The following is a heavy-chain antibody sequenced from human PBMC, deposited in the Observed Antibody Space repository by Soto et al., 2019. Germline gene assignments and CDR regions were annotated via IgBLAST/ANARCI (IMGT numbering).Heavy chain of an antibody. CDR1: GVSISSGGYY. Sequence: TLDLTCTVSGVSISSGGYYWSWIRQHPGKGLEWIGYIYYSGSTYYNPSLKSRVTISVDTSKNQFSLKLSSVTAADTAVYYCARDTLGVGLLGDYWGQGSLVTVSS. J-gene: IGHJ4*02. CDR2: IYYSGST. V-gene: IGHV4-31*03. CDR3: ARDTLGVGLLGDY. D-gene: IGHD3-10*01.